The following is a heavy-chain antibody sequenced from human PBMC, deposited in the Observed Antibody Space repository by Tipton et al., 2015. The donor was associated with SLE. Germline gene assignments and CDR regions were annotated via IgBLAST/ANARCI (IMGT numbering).Heavy chain of an antibody. Sequence: LRLSCTVSGFSITNGYYWGWIRQSPGKGLEWIGSFYHSGSTYYNPSLNSRVTISLDTSKNQFSLKLTSVTAADTAAYYCAKTVAGAAYLFDLWGQGTLVTVSS. CDR2: FYHSGST. CDR1: GFSITNGYY. D-gene: IGHD6-19*01. J-gene: IGHJ4*02. V-gene: IGHV4-38-2*02. CDR3: AKTVAGAAYLFDL.